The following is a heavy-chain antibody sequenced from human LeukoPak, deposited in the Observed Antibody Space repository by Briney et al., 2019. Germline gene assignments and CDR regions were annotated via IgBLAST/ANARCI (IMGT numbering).Heavy chain of an antibody. CDR1: GFTVSSNY. J-gene: IGHJ2*01. D-gene: IGHD4-17*01. CDR3: ARDHGDLYWYFDL. V-gene: IGHV3-53*01. Sequence: GGSLRLSCAASGFTVSSNYMSWVRQAPGKGLEWVSVIYRDGSTYYADSVKGRFTISRDNSKNTLYLQMNSLRAEDTAVYHCARDHGDLYWYFDLWDRGTLVTVSS. CDR2: IYRDGST.